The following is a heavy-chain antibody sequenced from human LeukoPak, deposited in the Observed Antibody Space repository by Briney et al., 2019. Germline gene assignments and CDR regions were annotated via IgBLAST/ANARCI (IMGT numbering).Heavy chain of an antibody. J-gene: IGHJ3*02. V-gene: IGHV3-23*01. CDR2: VSGRGDIT. Sequence: GGSLRLSCVASGFTFRDNAMTWVRQAPGKGLEWVSGVSGRGDITKHADSVKGRFTISRDNSKNTLFLQMNSLRAEDTATYYCVKGGWFGQSSSDVFDMWGQGTMVTVSS. CDR1: GFTFRDNA. D-gene: IGHD3-10*01. CDR3: VKGGWFGQSSSDVFDM.